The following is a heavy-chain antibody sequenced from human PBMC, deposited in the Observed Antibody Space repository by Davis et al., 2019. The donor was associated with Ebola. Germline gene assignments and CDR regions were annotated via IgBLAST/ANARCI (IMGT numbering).Heavy chain of an antibody. CDR3: ARATFGYNSGWYADF. D-gene: IGHD6-19*01. CDR2: VHGGNGNT. Sequence: ASVKVSCKASGFTLTNYAIHWVRQAPGQSLEWMGWVHGGNGNTKYSQRFQGRVTITTDTSASTAYLDLSSLRSDDTAVFYCARATFGYNSGWYADFWGQGTLVSVSS. J-gene: IGHJ4*02. V-gene: IGHV1-3*01. CDR1: GFTLTNYA.